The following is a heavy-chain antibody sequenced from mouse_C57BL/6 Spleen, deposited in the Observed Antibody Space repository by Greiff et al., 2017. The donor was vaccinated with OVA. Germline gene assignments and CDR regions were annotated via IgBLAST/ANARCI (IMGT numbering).Heavy chain of an antibody. D-gene: IGHD1-1*01. J-gene: IGHJ4*01. CDR2: IDPSDSYT. CDR1: GYTFTSYW. CDR3: ARSGTTVVDYYAMDY. Sequence: QVQLKQPGAELVMPGASVKLSCKASGYTFTSYWMHWVKQRPGQGLEWIGEIDPSDSYTNYNQKFKGKSTLTVDKSSSTAYMQLSSLTSEDSAVYYCARSGTTVVDYYAMDYWGQGTSVTVSS. V-gene: IGHV1-69*01.